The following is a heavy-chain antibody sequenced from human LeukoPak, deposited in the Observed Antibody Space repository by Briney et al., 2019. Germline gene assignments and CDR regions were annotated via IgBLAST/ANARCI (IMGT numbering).Heavy chain of an antibody. CDR3: ARERCSSTSCYRGDYGMDV. CDR2: IKQDGSEK. D-gene: IGHD2-2*02. Sequence: GGSLRLSCAASGFTFSSYWMSWVRQAPGKGLEWVANIKQDGSEKYYVDSVKGRFTISRDNAKNSLYLQMNSLRAEDTAVYYCARERCSSTSCYRGDYGMDVWGQGTTVTVSS. CDR1: GFTFSSYW. V-gene: IGHV3-7*01. J-gene: IGHJ6*02.